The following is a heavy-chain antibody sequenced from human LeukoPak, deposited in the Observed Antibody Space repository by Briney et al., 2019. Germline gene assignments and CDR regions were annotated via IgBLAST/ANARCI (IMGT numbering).Heavy chain of an antibody. CDR3: AREGKITMVRGVIRYYYMDV. J-gene: IGHJ6*03. Sequence: SETLSLTCTVSGGSISSYYWSWIRQPAGKGLEWIGRIFTSGSTKYNPSLKSRVTISVDTSKNQFSLKLSSVTAADTAVYYCAREGKITMVRGVIRYYYMDVWGKGATVTISS. D-gene: IGHD3-10*01. CDR2: IFTSGST. V-gene: IGHV4-4*07. CDR1: GGSISSYY.